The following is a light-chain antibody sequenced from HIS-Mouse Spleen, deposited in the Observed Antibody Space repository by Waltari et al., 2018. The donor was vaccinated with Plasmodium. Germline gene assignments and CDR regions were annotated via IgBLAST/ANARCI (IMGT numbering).Light chain of an antibody. CDR1: QSISSY. CDR2: AAS. V-gene: IGKV1-39*01. Sequence: DIQMTQSPSSLSASVGDRVTITCRASQSISSYLNWYQQKPGKAPKLLIYAASSLQSGFPSRFSCSGSGTDFTLTISSLQPEDFATYYCQQSYSTPPTFGGGTKVEIK. J-gene: IGKJ4*01. CDR3: QQSYSTPPT.